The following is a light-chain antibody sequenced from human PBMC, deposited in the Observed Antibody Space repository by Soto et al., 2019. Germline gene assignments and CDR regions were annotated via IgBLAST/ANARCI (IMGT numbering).Light chain of an antibody. CDR2: RTS. V-gene: IGKV3-15*01. Sequence: IVLTHYPATLSVSPGERATLSCRASQSISSNLAWYQQKPGQAPRLLMFRTSSRATGFPARFSGSGSGTEFTLTISSVEPEDFAVYICQQRRNWPPTFGQGTRLEIK. J-gene: IGKJ5*01. CDR1: QSISSN. CDR3: QQRRNWPPT.